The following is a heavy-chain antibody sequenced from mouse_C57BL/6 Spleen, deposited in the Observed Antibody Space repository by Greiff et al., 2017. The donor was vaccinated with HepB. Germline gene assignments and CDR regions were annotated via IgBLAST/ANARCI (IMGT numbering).Heavy chain of an antibody. D-gene: IGHD1-1*01. Sequence: EVQVVESGGGLVKPGGSLKLSCAASGFTFSSYAMSWVRQTPEKRLEWVATISDGGSYTYYPDNVKGRFTISRDNAKNNLYLQMSHLKSEDTAMYYCARGPVVAPYAMDYWGQGTSVTVSS. CDR2: ISDGGSYT. CDR3: ARGPVVAPYAMDY. J-gene: IGHJ4*01. CDR1: GFTFSSYA. V-gene: IGHV5-4*01.